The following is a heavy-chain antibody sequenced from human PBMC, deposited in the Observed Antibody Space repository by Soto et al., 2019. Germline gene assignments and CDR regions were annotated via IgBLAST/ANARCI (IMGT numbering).Heavy chain of an antibody. CDR2: VDPVNGDT. CDR3: STRVKGDFDV. V-gene: IGHV1-46*03. D-gene: IGHD3-3*01. Sequence: QVQLMQPGAEVMKPGASMTFSCKASGDTFSRHYVHWVRQAPGQGLEWMGRVDPVNGDTTYSQEFQGRVTMTRETSTNTVYMGLSSLTSDDTAVYYCSTRVKGDFDVWGQGTTVVVS. J-gene: IGHJ6*01. CDR1: GDTFSRHY.